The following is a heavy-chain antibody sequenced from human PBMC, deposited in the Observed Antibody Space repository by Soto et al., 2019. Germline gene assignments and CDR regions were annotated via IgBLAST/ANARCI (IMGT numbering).Heavy chain of an antibody. V-gene: IGHV1-69*01. CDR1: GGTFSSYA. CDR3: ARQSFGVVIKYYFDY. Sequence: QVQLVQSGAEVKKPGSSVKVSCKASGGTFSSYAISWVRQAPGQGLEWMGGIIPIFGTANYAQKFQGRVTITADESTSTAYMELSSVRSEDTAVYYCARQSFGVVIKYYFDYWGQGTLVTVSS. CDR2: IIPIFGTA. D-gene: IGHD3-3*01. J-gene: IGHJ4*02.